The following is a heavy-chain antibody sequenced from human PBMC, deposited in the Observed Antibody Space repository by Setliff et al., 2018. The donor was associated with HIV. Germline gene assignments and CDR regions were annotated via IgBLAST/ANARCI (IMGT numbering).Heavy chain of an antibody. CDR3: ARVDMGYYYDSSGYSHFDH. D-gene: IGHD3-22*01. CDR2: IYPDESDS. CDR1: GYSFPTYW. Sequence: GESLKISCKGSGYSFPTYWIAWVRQMPGKGLEWMGDIYPDESDSRYSPSFRGQVTISADKSINTAYLQWSGLKASDTAMYYCARVDMGYYYDSSGYSHFDHWGQGTLVTVSS. J-gene: IGHJ4*02. V-gene: IGHV5-51*01.